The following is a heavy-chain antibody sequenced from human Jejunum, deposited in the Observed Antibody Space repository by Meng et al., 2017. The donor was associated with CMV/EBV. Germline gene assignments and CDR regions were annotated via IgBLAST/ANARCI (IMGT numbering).Heavy chain of an antibody. Sequence: YAMSWVRQAPGKGLEWVGLVRSEVYGGTTEYAASVKGRFTFSRDDSKSIAYLQMNSLKTEDTGVYYCSPIGGRFLEWLSHTESFDYWGQGSLVTVSS. CDR1: YA. J-gene: IGHJ4*02. D-gene: IGHD3-3*01. V-gene: IGHV3-49*04. CDR2: VRSEVYGGTT. CDR3: SPIGGRFLEWLSHTESFDY.